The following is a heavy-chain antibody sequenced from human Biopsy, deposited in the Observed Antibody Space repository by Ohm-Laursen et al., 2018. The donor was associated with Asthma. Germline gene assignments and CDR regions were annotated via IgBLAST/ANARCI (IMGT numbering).Heavy chain of an antibody. V-gene: IGHV4-61*01. CDR3: ARGPNYHGSGRAPIGMDV. CDR2: IYYTGSD. Sequence: GTLSLTWTVSGGSVSTGSYYWSWIRQPPGKGLEWLGYIYYTGSDNYNPSLKSRVTISVDTSKNQFSLRLNSVTAADTAVYYCARGPNYHGSGRAPIGMDVWGQGTLVTVSS. J-gene: IGHJ4*02. D-gene: IGHD3-10*01. CDR1: GGSVSTGSYY.